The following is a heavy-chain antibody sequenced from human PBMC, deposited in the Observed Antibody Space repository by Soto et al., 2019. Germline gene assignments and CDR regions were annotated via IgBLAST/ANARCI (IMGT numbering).Heavy chain of an antibody. Sequence: SEPLSDTCAVEGGSCGGYYWRCISQPPGKGLEWIGEINHSGSTNYNPSLKSRVTISVDTSKNQFSLKLSSVTAADTAVYYCARDPLRDPSHPYYGMAVWGQGTTVTGSS. D-gene: IGHD5-12*01. CDR2: INHSGST. CDR1: GGSCGGYY. V-gene: IGHV4-34*01. CDR3: ARDPLRDPSHPYYGMAV. J-gene: IGHJ6*02.